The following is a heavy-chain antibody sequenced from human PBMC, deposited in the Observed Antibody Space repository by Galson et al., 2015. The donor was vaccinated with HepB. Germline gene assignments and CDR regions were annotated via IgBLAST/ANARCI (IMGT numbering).Heavy chain of an antibody. Sequence: SETLSLTCAVYGGSFSGYYWSWIRQPPGKGLEWIGEINHSGSTNYNPSLKSRVTISVDTSKNQFSLKLSSVTAADTAVYYCARVRGLVPAAIGWFDPWGQGTLVTVSS. D-gene: IGHD2-2*02. J-gene: IGHJ5*02. V-gene: IGHV4-34*01. CDR1: GGSFSGYY. CDR2: INHSGST. CDR3: ARVRGLVPAAIGWFDP.